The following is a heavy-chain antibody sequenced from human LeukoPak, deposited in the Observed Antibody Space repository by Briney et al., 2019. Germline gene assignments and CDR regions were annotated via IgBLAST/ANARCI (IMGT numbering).Heavy chain of an antibody. CDR3: ARGGIRGGFGTHQKERDYYYYMDV. J-gene: IGHJ6*03. CDR1: GYSISSGYY. V-gene: IGHV4-4*07. D-gene: IGHD3-10*01. Sequence: PSETLSLTCTVSGYSISSGYYWGWIRQPAGQGLEWIGRIYTSGSTNYNPSLKSRVTMSVDTSKNQFSLKLSSVTAADTAVYYCARGGIRGGFGTHQKERDYYYYMDVWGKGTTVTISS. CDR2: IYTSGST.